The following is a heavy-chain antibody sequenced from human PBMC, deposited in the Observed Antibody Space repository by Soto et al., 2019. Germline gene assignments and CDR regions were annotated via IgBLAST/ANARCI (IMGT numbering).Heavy chain of an antibody. CDR3: ARGRSPYGSGSYYNVYFDY. D-gene: IGHD3-10*01. V-gene: IGHV1-69*13. CDR2: IIPIFGTA. CDR1: GGTFSSYA. Sequence: SVKVSCKASGGTFSSYAISWVRQAPGQGLEWMGGIIPIFGTANYAQKFQGRVTITADESTSTAYMELSSLRSEDTAVYYCARGRSPYGSGSYYNVYFDYWGQGTLVTVSS. J-gene: IGHJ4*02.